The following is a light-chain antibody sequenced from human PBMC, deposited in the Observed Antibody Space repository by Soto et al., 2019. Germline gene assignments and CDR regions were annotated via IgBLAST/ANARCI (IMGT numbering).Light chain of an antibody. CDR2: AAS. Sequence: DIQITHSPSSLSASVGDRVTISCRASQSISSYLNWYQQKPGKAPKLLIYAASSLQSGVPSRFSGSGSGTDFTLTISSLQPEDFATYYCQQSYSTPLTFGGGTKVEFK. V-gene: IGKV1-39*01. CDR1: QSISSY. J-gene: IGKJ4*01. CDR3: QQSYSTPLT.